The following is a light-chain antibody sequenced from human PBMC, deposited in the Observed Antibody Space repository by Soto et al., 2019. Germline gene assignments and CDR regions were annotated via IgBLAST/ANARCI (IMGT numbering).Light chain of an antibody. Sequence: DIQMTQSPSSLSASLGYRFTITCRASQSISIHLNWYQQTPGKAPNLLIYGASSLKSGVPAMFRGSGSGTDFTLTIRSLQPEDFAIYYCQQTYTTPEITFGQGTRREIK. CDR2: GAS. J-gene: IGKJ5*01. V-gene: IGKV1-39*01. CDR3: QQTYTTPEIT. CDR1: QSISIH.